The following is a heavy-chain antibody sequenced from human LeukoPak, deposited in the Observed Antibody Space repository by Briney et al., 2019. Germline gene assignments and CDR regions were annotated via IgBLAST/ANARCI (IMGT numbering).Heavy chain of an antibody. J-gene: IGHJ3*02. CDR2: IYYSGST. CDR3: ARHDTTNGAFDI. D-gene: IGHD1-1*01. Sequence: PSETLSLTCTVSGGSISSYYWSWIRQPPGKGLEWIGYIYYSGSTNYNPSLKSRVTISVDTSKNQFSLKLSSVTAADTAVYYCARHDTTNGAFDIWGQGTMVTVSS. V-gene: IGHV4-59*08. CDR1: GGSISSYY.